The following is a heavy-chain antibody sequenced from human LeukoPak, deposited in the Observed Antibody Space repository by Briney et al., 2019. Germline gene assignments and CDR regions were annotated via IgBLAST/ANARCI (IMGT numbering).Heavy chain of an antibody. V-gene: IGHV4-39*01. D-gene: IGHD5-18*01. J-gene: IGHJ4*02. Sequence: PSETLSLTCTVSGGSIGSSGYYWGWIRQPPGKGLEWIGSIYYSGSTYYNPSLKSRVTISVDTSKNQFSLKLSSVTAADTAVYYCARHGGYSYAADYWGQGTLVTVSS. CDR2: IYYSGST. CDR1: GGSIGSSGYY. CDR3: ARHGGYSYAADY.